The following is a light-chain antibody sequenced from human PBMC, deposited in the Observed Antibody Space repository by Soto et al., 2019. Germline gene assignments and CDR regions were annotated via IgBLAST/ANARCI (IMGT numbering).Light chain of an antibody. J-gene: IGKJ4*01. CDR1: QSVSSN. V-gene: IGKV3-15*01. Sequence: EIVMTQSPATLSVSPGERATLSCRASQSVSSNLAWYEQKPGQAPRLLIYGASTRATGIPARLSGSASGTEFTLTISSLQSEDFAVYYCQQYNNWVLTFGGGTKVEIK. CDR3: QQYNNWVLT. CDR2: GAS.